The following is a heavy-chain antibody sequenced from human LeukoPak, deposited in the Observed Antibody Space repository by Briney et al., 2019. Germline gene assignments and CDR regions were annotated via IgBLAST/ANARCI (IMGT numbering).Heavy chain of an antibody. V-gene: IGHV4-59*01. CDR2: IYYSGST. J-gene: IGHJ4*02. D-gene: IGHD6-19*01. CDR3: ARVEGGSGWYYFDY. Sequence: SQTLSLTCTVSGDSISSYSWSWIRQPPGKGLEWIGYIYYSGSTNYNPSLKSRVTISVDTSKNHFSLKLSSVTAADTAVYYCARVEGGSGWYYFDYWGQGTLVTVSS. CDR1: GDSISSYS.